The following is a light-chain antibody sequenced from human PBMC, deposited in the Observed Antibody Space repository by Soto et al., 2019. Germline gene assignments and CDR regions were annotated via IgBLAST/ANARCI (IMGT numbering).Light chain of an antibody. J-gene: IGLJ2*01. CDR1: SSDVGGYNY. CDR2: EVT. CDR3: NSYTSSTTVV. V-gene: IGLV2-14*01. Sequence: QSALTQPASVSGSPGQSITISCTGTSSDVGGYNYVSWYQQHPGKATKLMIYEVTYRPSGVSNRFSGSKSGNTASLTISGLQAEDEADYYCNSYTSSTTVVFGGGTKVTVL.